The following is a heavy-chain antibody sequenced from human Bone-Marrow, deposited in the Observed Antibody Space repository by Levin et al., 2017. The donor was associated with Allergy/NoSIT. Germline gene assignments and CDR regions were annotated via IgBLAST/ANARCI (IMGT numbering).Heavy chain of an antibody. Sequence: GGSLRLSCAASGFIFVDYAMHWVRQPPGKGLEWVSGITWSSGEIDYADSVKGRFTISRDNAKNSLYLQMNSLRPDDTAFYYCAKARYGSGSYYLDSWGQGTQVTVSS. J-gene: IGHJ4*02. D-gene: IGHD3-10*01. V-gene: IGHV3-9*01. CDR3: AKARYGSGSYYLDS. CDR1: GFIFVDYA. CDR2: ITWSSGEI.